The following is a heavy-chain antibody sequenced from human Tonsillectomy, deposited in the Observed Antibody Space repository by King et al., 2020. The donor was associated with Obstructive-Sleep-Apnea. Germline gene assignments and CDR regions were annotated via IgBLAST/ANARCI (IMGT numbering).Heavy chain of an antibody. CDR2: IIPIFGTA. J-gene: IGHJ6*02. D-gene: IGHD5-12*01. Sequence: QLVQSGAEVKKPGSSVKVSCKASGGTFSSYAISWVRQAPGQGLEWMGGIIPIFGTANYAQKFQGRVTITADESTSTADMALSSLRSEDTAVNYCARDPDSGYGSGMDVWGQGTTVTVSS. CDR1: GGTFSSYA. CDR3: ARDPDSGYGSGMDV. V-gene: IGHV1-69*12.